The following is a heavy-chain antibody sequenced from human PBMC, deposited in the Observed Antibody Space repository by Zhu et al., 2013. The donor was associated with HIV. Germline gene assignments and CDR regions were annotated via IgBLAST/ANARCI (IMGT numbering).Heavy chain of an antibody. V-gene: IGHV1-69*01. CDR1: GSSFKTYG. CDR2: IIPIFGTT. D-gene: IGHD3-10*01. CDR3: ARDGEEYNMDNWFDF. J-gene: IGHJ5*01. Sequence: QVHLVQSGAEVKKPGSSVKVSCKASGSSFKTYGLNWIRQAPGQGLQWMGGIIPIFGTTHYAQPFEDRVTITADDLSNTAYMNLRGLRSDDTAVYYCARDGEEYNMDNWFDFWGQGTLVTVSS.